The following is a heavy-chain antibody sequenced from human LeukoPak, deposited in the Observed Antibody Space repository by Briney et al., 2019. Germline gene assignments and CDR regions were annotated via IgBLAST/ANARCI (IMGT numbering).Heavy chain of an antibody. CDR3: AGRGQRYFRD. J-gene: IGHJ1*01. Sequence: SETLSLTCSISADSITSGSWSWIRQPPGKGLEWIGYIYGIENTDYNPSLKSRVTISLDTSKNQLSLNLTAVTAADTAVYYCAGRGQRYFRDWGQGTLVTVSS. CDR1: ADSITSGS. V-gene: IGHV4-59*08. CDR2: IYGIENT.